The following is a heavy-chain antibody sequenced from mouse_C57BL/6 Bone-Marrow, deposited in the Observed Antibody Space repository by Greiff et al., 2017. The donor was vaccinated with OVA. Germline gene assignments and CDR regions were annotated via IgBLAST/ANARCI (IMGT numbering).Heavy chain of an antibody. Sequence: VQLQQSGAELVRPGASVTLSCKASGYTFTDYEMHWVKQTPVHGLEWIGAIDPETGGTAYNQKFKGKAKLTADKSSSTAYMELRSLTSEDSAVYYCTRSLLRSYWYFDVWGTGTTVTVSS. J-gene: IGHJ1*03. CDR3: TRSLLRSYWYFDV. CDR1: GYTFTDYE. CDR2: IDPETGGT. V-gene: IGHV1-15*01. D-gene: IGHD1-1*01.